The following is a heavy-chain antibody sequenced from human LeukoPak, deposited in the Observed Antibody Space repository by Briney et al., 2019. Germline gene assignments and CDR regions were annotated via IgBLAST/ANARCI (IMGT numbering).Heavy chain of an antibody. D-gene: IGHD5-24*01. Sequence: SETLSLTCTVSGGSISATHWSWIRQPPGKGLEWIGYTYYSGSTNYNPSLKSRVTISVDTSKNQFSLKLSSVTAADTAVYYCARHDGPRWLQVDYWGQGTLVTVSS. CDR3: ARHDGPRWLQVDY. J-gene: IGHJ4*02. CDR1: GGSISATH. CDR2: TYYSGST. V-gene: IGHV4-59*08.